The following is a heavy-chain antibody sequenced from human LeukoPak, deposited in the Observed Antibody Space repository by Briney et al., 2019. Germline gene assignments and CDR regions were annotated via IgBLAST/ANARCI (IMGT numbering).Heavy chain of an antibody. J-gene: IGHJ6*02. CDR1: GGSLSISH. V-gene: IGHV4-4*07. Sequence: SQTLSLTRTVSGGSLSISHWRWIRQPARGGRERSGIIYNTGRTNYNPSLKSRVSISRDTSKNQFSWKLSSVTAADTAVYYCAREGGAEYCSGDSCYLPFERGNGMDVWGQGTTVTVSS. D-gene: IGHD2-15*01. CDR2: IYNTGRT. CDR3: AREGGAEYCSGDSCYLPFERGNGMDV.